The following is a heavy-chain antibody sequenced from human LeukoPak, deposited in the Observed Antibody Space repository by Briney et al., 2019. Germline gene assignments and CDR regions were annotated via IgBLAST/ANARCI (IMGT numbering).Heavy chain of an antibody. CDR2: ISGSGGST. Sequence: GGSLRLPCAASRFTFSSYAMSGARHAPGEGLEWVSAISGSGGSTYYADSVKGRFTISRDNSKNTLYLQMNSLRAEDTAVYYCAKGKGIRIFGVGGFDIWGQGTMVTVSS. CDR3: AKGKGIRIFGVGGFDI. J-gene: IGHJ3*02. CDR1: RFTFSSYA. D-gene: IGHD3-3*01. V-gene: IGHV3-23*01.